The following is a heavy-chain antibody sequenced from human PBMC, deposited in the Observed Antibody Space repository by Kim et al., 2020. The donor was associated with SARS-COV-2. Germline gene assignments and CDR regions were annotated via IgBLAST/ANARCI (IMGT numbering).Heavy chain of an antibody. CDR2: IYHSGST. Sequence: SETLSLTCAVSGGSISSSNWWSWVRQPPGKGLEWIGEIYHSGSTNYNPSLKSRVTISVDKSKNQFSLKLSSVTAADTAVYYCARVPSQWLARKDYYFDYWGQGTLVTVSS. CDR3: ARVPSQWLARKDYYFDY. J-gene: IGHJ4*02. V-gene: IGHV4-4*02. CDR1: GGSISSSNW. D-gene: IGHD6-19*01.